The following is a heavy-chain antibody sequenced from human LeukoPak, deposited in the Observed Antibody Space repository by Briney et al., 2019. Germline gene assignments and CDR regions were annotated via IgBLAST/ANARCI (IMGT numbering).Heavy chain of an antibody. CDR3: ARGAAGFDY. V-gene: IGHV3-13*04. CDR2: IGKTGDT. CDR1: GFTFSSYD. Sequence: PGGSLRLSCAASGFTFSSYDMHWVRQATGKGLEWVSGIGKTGDTYYSGSVKGRFTTSRENGKNSLYLEMNSLRAGDTAVYYCARGAAGFDYWGQGTLVTVSS. J-gene: IGHJ4*02. D-gene: IGHD6-13*01.